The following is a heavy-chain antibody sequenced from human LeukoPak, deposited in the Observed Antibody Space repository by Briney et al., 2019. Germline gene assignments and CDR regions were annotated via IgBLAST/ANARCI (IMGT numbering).Heavy chain of an antibody. CDR1: GYTFTSYA. CDR3: AGGGGPIDYGDYRGYYGMDV. J-gene: IGHJ6*02. V-gene: IGHV7-4-1*02. CDR2: INTDTGNP. Sequence: ASVKVSCKASGYTFTSYAMNWVRQAPGQGLEWMGWINTDTGNPTYAQGFTGRFVFSLDTSVSTAYLQISSLKAEDTAVYYCAGGGGPIDYGDYRGYYGMDVWGQGTTVTVSS. D-gene: IGHD4-17*01.